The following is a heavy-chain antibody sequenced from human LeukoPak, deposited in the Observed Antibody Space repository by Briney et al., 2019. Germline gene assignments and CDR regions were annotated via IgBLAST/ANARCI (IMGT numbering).Heavy chain of an antibody. V-gene: IGHV3-21*01. Sequence: GGSLRLSCAVSGFTSSSYWMSWVRQAPGKGLEWVSSISSSSSYIYYADSVKGRFTISRDNAKNSLYLQMNSLRAEDTAVYYCARMKQLQYYYYGMDVWGQGTTVTVSS. D-gene: IGHD6-13*01. CDR1: GFTSSSYW. CDR2: ISSSSSYI. J-gene: IGHJ6*02. CDR3: ARMKQLQYYYYGMDV.